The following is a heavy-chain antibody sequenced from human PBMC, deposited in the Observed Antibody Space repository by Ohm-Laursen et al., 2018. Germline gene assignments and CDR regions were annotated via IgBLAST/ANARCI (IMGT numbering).Heavy chain of an antibody. D-gene: IGHD4-17*01. CDR2: ISSSGSTI. CDR1: GFTFSDYY. J-gene: IGHJ6*02. V-gene: IGHV3-11*04. CDR3: AKSTDDYGDWYGMDV. Sequence: SLRLSCAASGFTFSDYYMSWIRQAPGKGLEWVSYISSSGSTIYYADSVKGRFTISRDNAKNTLYLQMNSLRAEDTAVYYCAKSTDDYGDWYGMDVWGQGTTVTVSS.